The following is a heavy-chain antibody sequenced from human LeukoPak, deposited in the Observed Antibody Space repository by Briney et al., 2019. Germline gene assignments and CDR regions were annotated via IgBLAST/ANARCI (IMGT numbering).Heavy chain of an antibody. CDR2: IYPGDSDT. CDR3: ATPDPVPDSSGYYSAY. CDR1: GYSFTSYW. J-gene: IGHJ4*02. Sequence: GESLKISCKGSGYSFTSYWIGWVRQMPGKGMEWMGIIYPGDSDTRYSPSFQGQVTISVDKSISTAYLQWSSLKASDTAMYYCATPDPVPDSSGYYSAYWGQGTLVTVSS. D-gene: IGHD3-22*01. V-gene: IGHV5-51*01.